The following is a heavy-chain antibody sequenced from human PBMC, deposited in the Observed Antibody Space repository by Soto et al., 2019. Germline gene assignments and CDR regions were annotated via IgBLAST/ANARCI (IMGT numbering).Heavy chain of an antibody. Sequence: SETLSLTCTVSGGSISSYYWSWIRQPPGKGLEWIGYIYYSGSTNYNPSLKSRVTISVDTSKNQFSLKLSSVTAADTAVYYCARGSVDLLWFGESHYYYYGMDVWGQGTTVTVS. J-gene: IGHJ6*02. CDR2: IYYSGST. D-gene: IGHD3-10*01. CDR3: ARGSVDLLWFGESHYYYYGMDV. CDR1: GGSISSYY. V-gene: IGHV4-59*12.